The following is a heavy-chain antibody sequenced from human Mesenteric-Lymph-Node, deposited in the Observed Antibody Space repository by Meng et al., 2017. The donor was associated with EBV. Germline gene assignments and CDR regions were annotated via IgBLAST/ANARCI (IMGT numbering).Heavy chain of an antibody. CDR2: VSVYNGNT. V-gene: IGHV1-18*01. Sequence: QGQLWQSGAEVNDPRPSVNCSFKAAGGIVRSHAICWVRQAPGQGLDWMGWVSVYNGNTTQAQKFQGRLTMTTDTSTNTAYMQLRSLISDDTAVYYCARINLQLAYCGAACFPIYSWGQGTLVTVSS. CDR3: ARINLQLAYCGAACFPIYS. D-gene: IGHD2-21*01. CDR1: GGIVRSHA. J-gene: IGHJ4*02.